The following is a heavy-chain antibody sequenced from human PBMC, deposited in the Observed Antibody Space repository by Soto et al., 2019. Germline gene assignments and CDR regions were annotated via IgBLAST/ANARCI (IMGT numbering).Heavy chain of an antibody. CDR1: GFTFDDYA. V-gene: IGHV3-9*01. J-gene: IGHJ5*02. CDR3: AKAIMVRGVISFRYNWFDP. D-gene: IGHD3-10*01. Sequence: GGSLRLSCAASGFTFDDYAMHWVRQAPGKGLEWVSGISWNSGSIGYADSVKGRFTISRDNAKNSLYLQMNSLRADDTALYFCAKAIMVRGVISFRYNWFDPWGQGTLVTVSS. CDR2: ISWNSGSI.